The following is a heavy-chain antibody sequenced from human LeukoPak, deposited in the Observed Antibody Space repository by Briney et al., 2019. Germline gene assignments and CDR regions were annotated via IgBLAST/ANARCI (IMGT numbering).Heavy chain of an antibody. V-gene: IGHV1-46*01. J-gene: IGHJ6*02. CDR1: GYTFTSYY. D-gene: IGHD3-22*01. CDR3: AREAGRGIVVVITHYYGMDA. Sequence: GASVKVSCTASGYTFTSYYMHWVRQAPGQGLEWMGIINPSGGSTSYAQKFQGRVTMTRDTSTSTVYMELSSLRSEDTAVYYCAREAGRGIVVVITHYYGMDAWGQGTTVTVSS. CDR2: INPSGGST.